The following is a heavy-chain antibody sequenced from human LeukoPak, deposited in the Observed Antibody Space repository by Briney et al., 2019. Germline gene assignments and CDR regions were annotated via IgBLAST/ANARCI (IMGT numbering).Heavy chain of an antibody. J-gene: IGHJ5*02. V-gene: IGHV3-21*01. CDR3: ARDMKYYDSGNTKPFDP. Sequence: GGSLRLSYTASGFTFSGYSMNWVRQAPGKGLEWVSAISISSDYIFYADSVKGRFTISRDNANNSLYLQMTSLRDEDTAVYYCARDMKYYDSGNTKPFDPWGQGTLVTVSS. CDR2: ISISSDYI. D-gene: IGHD3-10*01. CDR1: GFTFSGYS.